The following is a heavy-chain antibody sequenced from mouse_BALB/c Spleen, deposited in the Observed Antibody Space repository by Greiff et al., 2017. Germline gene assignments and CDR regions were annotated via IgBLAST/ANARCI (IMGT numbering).Heavy chain of an antibody. CDR3: ARKDYDGYYGDDAMDY. Sequence: EVQLQQSGPELVKPGASVKISCKASGYSFTGYYMHWVKQSHVKSLEWIGRINPYNGATSYNQNFKDKASLTVDKSSSTAYMELHSLTSEDSAVYYCARKDYDGYYGDDAMDYWGQGTSVTVSA. CDR2: INPYNGAT. V-gene: IGHV1-31*01. J-gene: IGHJ4*01. D-gene: IGHD2-3*01. CDR1: GYSFTGYY.